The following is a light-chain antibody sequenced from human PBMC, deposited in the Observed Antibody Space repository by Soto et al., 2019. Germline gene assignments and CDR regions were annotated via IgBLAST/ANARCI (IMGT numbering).Light chain of an antibody. CDR1: SGHSSYA. Sequence: QSVLTQSPSASASLGASLKLTCTLSSGHSSYAIAWHQQQPEKGPRYLMKLNSDGSHSKGDGIPDRFSGSSSGAERYLTISSLQSEDEADYYCQTWGTDIVVFGGGTKLTVL. CDR2: LNSDGSH. J-gene: IGLJ2*01. CDR3: QTWGTDIVV. V-gene: IGLV4-69*01.